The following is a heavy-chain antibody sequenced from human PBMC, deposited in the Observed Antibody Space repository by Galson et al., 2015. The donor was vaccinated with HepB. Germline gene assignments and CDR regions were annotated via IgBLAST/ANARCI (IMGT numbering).Heavy chain of an antibody. CDR3: ARDPGIKMPGNWTGP. D-gene: IGHD3-9*01. CDR2: INPKSGDT. Sequence: SVKVSCKASGFTFTDYFIHWVRQAPGQGLEWMGRINPKSGDTIYAQRFQGRVTMTRDTSITTTFVELTRVTSDDTAVYYCARDPGIKMPGNWTGPWGQGTLVTVSS. CDR1: GFTFTDYF. J-gene: IGHJ5*02. V-gene: IGHV1-2*06.